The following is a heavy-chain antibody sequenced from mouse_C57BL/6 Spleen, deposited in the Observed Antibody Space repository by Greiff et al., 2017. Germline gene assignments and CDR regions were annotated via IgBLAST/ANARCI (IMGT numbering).Heavy chain of an antibody. CDR1: GFNIKDYY. D-gene: IGHD1-1*01. Sequence: VQLKESGAELVRPGASVKLSCTASGFNIKDYYMHWVKQRPEQGLEWIGRIDPEDGDTEYAPKFQGKATMTADTSSNTAYLQLSSLTSEDTAVYYCTLYGSSPAWFAYWGQGTLVTVSA. CDR3: TLYGSSPAWFAY. J-gene: IGHJ3*01. V-gene: IGHV14-1*01. CDR2: IDPEDGDT.